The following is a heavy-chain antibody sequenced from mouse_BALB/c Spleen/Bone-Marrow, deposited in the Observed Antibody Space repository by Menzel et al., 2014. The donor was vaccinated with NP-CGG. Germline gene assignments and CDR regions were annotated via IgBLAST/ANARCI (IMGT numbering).Heavy chain of an antibody. V-gene: IGHV1S132*01. CDR1: GYTFTNHW. CDR3: ARGGNYGY. Sequence: QVQLQQPGAELVKPGASVKLSCKTSGYTFTNHWIQWVKQRPGQGLGWIGEIFPGIGTTYYNEKFKGKATLTIDTSSSTAYMRLSSLTSEDSAVYFCARGGNYGYWGQGTTLTVSS. D-gene: IGHD2-1*01. J-gene: IGHJ2*01. CDR2: IFPGIGTT.